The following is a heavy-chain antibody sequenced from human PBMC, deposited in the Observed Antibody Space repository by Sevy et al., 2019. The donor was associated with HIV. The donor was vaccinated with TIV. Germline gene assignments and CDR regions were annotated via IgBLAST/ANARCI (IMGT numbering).Heavy chain of an antibody. V-gene: IGHV3-33*08. CDR2: ISHDGRNHK. CDR3: ARDRGEILRSAFKS. Sequence: GGSLRLSCAASGFTFGEYGMHWVRQAPGKGLEWVAVISHDGRNHKYNADFVKGRFSLSRDNSKNMVYLQMNSQRVEETAIYYCARDRGEILRSAFKSWDQGTLVTVSS. D-gene: IGHD3-10*01. J-gene: IGHJ4*02. CDR1: GFTFGEYG.